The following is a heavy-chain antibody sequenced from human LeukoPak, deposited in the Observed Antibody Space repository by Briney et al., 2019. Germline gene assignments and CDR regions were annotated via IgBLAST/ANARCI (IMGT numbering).Heavy chain of an antibody. CDR2: ISSSSSTI. V-gene: IGHV3-48*04. CDR3: ARDRGGSYSAIDY. Sequence: GGSLRLSCAASGFIFSSYSMNWARQAPGKGLEWVSFISSSSSTIYYADSVKGRFTISRDNAKNSLYLQMNSLRAEDTAVYYCARDRGGSYSAIDYWGQGTLVTVSS. J-gene: IGHJ4*02. D-gene: IGHD1-26*01. CDR1: GFIFSSYS.